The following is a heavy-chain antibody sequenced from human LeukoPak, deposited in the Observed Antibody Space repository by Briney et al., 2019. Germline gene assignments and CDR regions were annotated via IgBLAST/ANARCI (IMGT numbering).Heavy chain of an antibody. J-gene: IGHJ6*02. D-gene: IGHD5-18*01. CDR2: IKQDGSEK. Sequence: GGSLRLSCAASGFTFSSYWMSWVRQAPGKGLEWAANIKQDGSEKYYVDSVKGRFTISRDNAKNSLYLQMNSLRAEDTAVYYCARYSSGYYYGMDVWGQGTTVTVSS. CDR3: ARYSSGYYYGMDV. CDR1: GFTFSSYW. V-gene: IGHV3-7*01.